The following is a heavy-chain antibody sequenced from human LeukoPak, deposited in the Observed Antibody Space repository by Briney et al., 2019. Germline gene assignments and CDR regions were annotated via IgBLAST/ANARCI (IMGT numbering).Heavy chain of an antibody. CDR1: GGTFSSYT. CDR3: ARGIGYCSSTSRRNWFDP. Sequence: SVKVSCKASGGTFSSYTISWVRQAPGQGLEWMGRIIPILGIANYAQKFQGRVTITADKSTSTAYMELSSLRSEDTAVYYCARGIGYCSSTSRRNWFDPWGQGTLVTVSS. D-gene: IGHD2-2*01. V-gene: IGHV1-69*02. J-gene: IGHJ5*02. CDR2: IIPILGIA.